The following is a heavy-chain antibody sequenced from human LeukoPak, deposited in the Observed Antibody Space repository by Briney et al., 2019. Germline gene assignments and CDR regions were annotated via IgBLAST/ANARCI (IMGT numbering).Heavy chain of an antibody. CDR3: AKGISSYSSSFHAFDI. CDR2: ISWNSGSI. D-gene: IGHD6-13*01. CDR1: GFTFDDYA. Sequence: GGSLRLSCAASGFTFDDYAMYWVRQAPGKGLEWVSGISWNSGSIGYADSVKGRFTISRDNAKNSLYLQMNSLRAEDTALYYCAKGISSYSSSFHAFDIWGQGTMVTVSS. V-gene: IGHV3-9*01. J-gene: IGHJ3*02.